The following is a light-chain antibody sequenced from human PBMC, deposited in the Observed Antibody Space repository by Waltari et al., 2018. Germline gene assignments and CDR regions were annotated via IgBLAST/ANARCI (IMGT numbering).Light chain of an antibody. Sequence: QSGLTPPASVSGSPGQSITISCPGTSSDVGNYNLVSWYQQYPGKAPKLMVYEVTKRTSGVSDRFSGSKSGNTASLTISGLQSEDEADYYCCSYAGLGIYVFGTGTKVTVL. CDR3: CSYAGLGIYV. J-gene: IGLJ1*01. V-gene: IGLV2-23*02. CDR1: SSDVGNYNL. CDR2: EVT.